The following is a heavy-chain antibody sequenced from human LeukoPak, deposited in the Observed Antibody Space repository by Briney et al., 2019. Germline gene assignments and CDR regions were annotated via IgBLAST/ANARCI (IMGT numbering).Heavy chain of an antibody. V-gene: IGHV6-1*01. Sequence: SQTLSLTCAISGDSVSSNSAAWNWMRQSPSRGLEWLGRTYYRSKWYNGYAVFVKSRISVNPDTSKNQFSLQLNSVTPEDTAVYYCARVTVTTWFNDYWGQGTLVTVSS. CDR1: GDSVSSNSAA. CDR3: ARVTVTTWFNDY. D-gene: IGHD4-17*01. CDR2: TYYRSKWYN. J-gene: IGHJ4*02.